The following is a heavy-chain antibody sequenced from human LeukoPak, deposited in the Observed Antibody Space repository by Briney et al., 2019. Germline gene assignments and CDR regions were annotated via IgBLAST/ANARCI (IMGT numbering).Heavy chain of an antibody. V-gene: IGHV1-46*01. J-gene: IGHJ5*02. Sequence: ASVKVSCKASGYTFTSYAMHWVRQAPGQGLEWMGIINPSGGSTSYAQKFQGRVTMTRDTSTSTVYMELRSLRSDDTAVYYCARDGPSNLQETTGWFDPWGQGTLVTVSS. CDR1: GYTFTSYA. CDR3: ARDGPSNLQETTGWFDP. D-gene: IGHD4-17*01. CDR2: INPSGGST.